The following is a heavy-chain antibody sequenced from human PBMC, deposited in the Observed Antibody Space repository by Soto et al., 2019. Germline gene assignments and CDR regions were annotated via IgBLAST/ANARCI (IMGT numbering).Heavy chain of an antibody. CDR1: GGTFSSYA. V-gene: IGHV1-69*13. CDR3: ARDCGFTASAYYYYGMDV. J-gene: IGHJ6*02. D-gene: IGHD2-21*01. CDR2: IIPIFGTA. Sequence: SVKVSCKASGGTFSSYAISWVRQAPGQGLEWMGGIIPIFGTANYAQKFQGRVTITADESTSTAYMELSSLRSEDTAVYYCARDCGFTASAYYYYGMDVWGQGTTVTVSS.